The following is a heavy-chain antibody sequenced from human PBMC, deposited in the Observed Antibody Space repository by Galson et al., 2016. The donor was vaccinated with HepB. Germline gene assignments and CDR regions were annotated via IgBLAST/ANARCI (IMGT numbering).Heavy chain of an antibody. Sequence: SVKVSCKASGYTFSSYFMHWVRQAPGQGLEWMGVMNPNGNKISYAQKFESRVTMTRDTSTSTVYMELNSLRSEDTAVYYCVREILGVVYWGRGTLVTASS. CDR3: VREILGVVY. J-gene: IGHJ4*02. V-gene: IGHV1-46*01. D-gene: IGHD3-3*01. CDR2: MNPNGNKI. CDR1: GYTFSSYF.